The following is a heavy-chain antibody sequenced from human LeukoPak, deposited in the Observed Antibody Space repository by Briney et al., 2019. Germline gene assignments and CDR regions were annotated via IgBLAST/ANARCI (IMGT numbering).Heavy chain of an antibody. J-gene: IGHJ4*02. CDR2: IGTAGDT. D-gene: IGHD6-13*01. CDR1: GFTFSSYD. Sequence: PGGSLRLSCAASGFTFSSYDMHWVRQTTGKGLEWVSSIGTAGDTYYPGSVKGRFTISRENANNSLYLQMNTLRAGDTAVYYCARTKGYSSNWASCYFDYWGQGTLVTVSS. CDR3: ARTKGYSSNWASCYFDY. V-gene: IGHV3-13*04.